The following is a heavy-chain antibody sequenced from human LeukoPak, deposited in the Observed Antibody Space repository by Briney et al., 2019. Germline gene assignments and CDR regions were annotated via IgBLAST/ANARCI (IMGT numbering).Heavy chain of an antibody. D-gene: IGHD3-22*01. CDR2: IYPGDSDT. CDR3: ARRRYYDSSGYAY. V-gene: IGHV5-51*01. Sequence: GESLKISCKGSGYSFTSYWNGWVRQMPGKGLEWMGIIYPGDSDTRYSPSFQGQVTISADKSISTAYLQWSSLKASDTAMYYCARRRYYDSSGYAYWGQGTLVTVSS. CDR1: GYSFTSYW. J-gene: IGHJ4*02.